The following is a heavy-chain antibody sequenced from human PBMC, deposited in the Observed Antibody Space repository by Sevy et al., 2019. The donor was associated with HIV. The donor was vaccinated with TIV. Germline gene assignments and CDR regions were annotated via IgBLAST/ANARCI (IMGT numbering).Heavy chain of an antibody. V-gene: IGHV1-18*04. J-gene: IGHJ4*02. CDR2: ISAYNGNT. D-gene: IGHD2-21*02. Sequence: ASVKVSCKASGYTFTSYGISWVRQAPGQGLEWMGWISAYNGNTNYAQKLQGRVTMTTDTSTSTAYVELRSLRSDDTAIYYCARDLGGYGGNSIDYWGQGTPVTVSS. CDR1: GYTFTSYG. CDR3: ARDLGGYGGNSIDY.